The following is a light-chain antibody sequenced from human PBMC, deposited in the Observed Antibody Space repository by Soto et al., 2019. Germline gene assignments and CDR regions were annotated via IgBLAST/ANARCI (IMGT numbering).Light chain of an antibody. V-gene: IGKV3-11*01. CDR1: QSVSRY. CDR2: DAS. CDR3: QQRSNLPLT. Sequence: ESVLTQSPATLSLSPGERATLSCRASQSVSRYLAWYQQKPGQAPRLLIYDASNRATGIPARFSGSRSGTDFNLTISSLEPEYFAVYYCQQRSNLPLTFGGGTKVEIK. J-gene: IGKJ4*02.